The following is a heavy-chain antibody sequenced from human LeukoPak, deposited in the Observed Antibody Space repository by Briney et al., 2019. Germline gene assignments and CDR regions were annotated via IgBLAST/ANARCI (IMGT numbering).Heavy chain of an antibody. Sequence: GGSLRLSCAASGFTFSGSAIHWVRQASGKGLEWVGRIRDKANSYATAHIASVKGRFTISRDDSKNTAYLQMSSLKTEDTAVYYCAKDREGSYGLDWYDPWGQGTLVTVSS. CDR2: IRDKANSYAT. V-gene: IGHV3-73*01. CDR1: GFTFSGSA. J-gene: IGHJ5*02. D-gene: IGHD2-2*03. CDR3: AKDREGSYGLDWYDP.